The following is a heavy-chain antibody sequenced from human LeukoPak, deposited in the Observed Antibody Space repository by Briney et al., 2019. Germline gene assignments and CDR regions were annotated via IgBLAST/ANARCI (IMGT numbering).Heavy chain of an antibody. CDR1: EFTFSSYS. CDR2: ISSSSSYM. V-gene: IGHV3-21*01. CDR3: ARDDAFDI. Sequence: GGSLRLSCAASEFTFSSYSMNWVRQAPGKGLEWVSSISSSSSYMYYADSVKGRFTISRDNAKNSLYLQMNSLRAEDTAVYYCARDDAFDIWGQGTMVTVSS. J-gene: IGHJ3*02.